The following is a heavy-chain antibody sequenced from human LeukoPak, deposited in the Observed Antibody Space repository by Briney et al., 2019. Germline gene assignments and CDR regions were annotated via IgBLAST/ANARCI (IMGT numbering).Heavy chain of an antibody. D-gene: IGHD6-13*01. V-gene: IGHV1-46*01. Sequence: ASVKVSRKASGYTFTSYYMHWVRQAPGQGLEWMGIINPSGGSTSYAQKFQGRVTMTRDTSTSTVYMELSSLRSEDTAVYYCARDTAGTYYFDYWGQGTLVTVSS. J-gene: IGHJ4*02. CDR3: ARDTAGTYYFDY. CDR1: GYTFTSYY. CDR2: INPSGGST.